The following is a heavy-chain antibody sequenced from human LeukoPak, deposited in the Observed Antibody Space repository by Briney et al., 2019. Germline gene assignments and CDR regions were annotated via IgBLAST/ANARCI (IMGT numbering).Heavy chain of an antibody. CDR1: GFTFSSYW. D-gene: IGHD5-18*01. CDR2: IKQDGSEK. Sequence: GGSLRLSCAAPGFTFSSYWMSWVRQAPGKGLERVANIKQDGSEKYYVDSVKGRFTISRDNAKNSLYLQMNSLRAEDTAVYYCARAHGPLYSYGLGPYYMDVWGKGTTVTVSS. V-gene: IGHV3-7*01. J-gene: IGHJ6*03. CDR3: ARAHGPLYSYGLGPYYMDV.